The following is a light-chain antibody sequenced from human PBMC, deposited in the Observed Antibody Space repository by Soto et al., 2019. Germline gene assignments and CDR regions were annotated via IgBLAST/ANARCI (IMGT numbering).Light chain of an antibody. Sequence: IQMTQSSSSQSDSLVDRVTVTCQASQGISNYLAWYQQKPGKVPNLLIYSASTLQSGVPSRFSGSGSGTDFTLTISSLQPEDVATYYCQQYNSAPFTFGPGTKVDIK. V-gene: IGKV1-27*01. CDR2: SAS. J-gene: IGKJ3*01. CDR1: QGISNY. CDR3: QQYNSAPFT.